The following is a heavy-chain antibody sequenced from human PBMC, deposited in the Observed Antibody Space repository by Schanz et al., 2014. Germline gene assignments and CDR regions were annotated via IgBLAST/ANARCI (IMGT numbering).Heavy chain of an antibody. CDR2: ISYSGSS. CDR3: ARGGYGSGGYGDFDY. J-gene: IGHJ4*01. D-gene: IGHD3-10*01. Sequence: QVQLQESGPGLVKPSQTLSLTCTVSGGSVSSGGDYWSWIRQHPGKGLERFGFISYSGSSDYNLALKRLATVSVDTSKSQFSWKLSSVAAADTAVYYCARGGYGSGGYGDFDYWGQGTMVNVSS. CDR1: GGSVSSGGDY. V-gene: IGHV4-31*01.